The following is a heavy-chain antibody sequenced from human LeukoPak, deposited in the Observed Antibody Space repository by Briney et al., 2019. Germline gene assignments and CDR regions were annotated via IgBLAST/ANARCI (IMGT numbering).Heavy chain of an antibody. CDR3: ARSQWEEEIDY. D-gene: IGHD1-26*01. CDR2: IYYSGST. J-gene: IGHJ4*02. Sequence: PSETLSLTCTVSGGSISSSSYYWGWIRQPPGKGLEWIGSIYYSGSTYYNPSLKSRVTISVDTSKNQFSLKLSSVTAADTAVYYCARSQWEEEIDYRGQGTLVTVSS. CDR1: GGSISSSSYY. V-gene: IGHV4-39*01.